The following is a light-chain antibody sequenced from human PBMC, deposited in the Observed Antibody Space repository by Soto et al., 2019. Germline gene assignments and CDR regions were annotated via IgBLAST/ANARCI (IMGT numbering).Light chain of an antibody. CDR3: QQYYSYPSLT. CDR1: QGISSY. CDR2: AAS. Sequence: AIRMTQSPSSLSASTGDRVTITCRASQGISSYLAWYQRKPGKAPKLLIYAASTLLSGVPSRFSGSGSGTDFTLTISCLQSEDFATYYCQQYYSYPSLTFGGGTKVEIK. V-gene: IGKV1-8*01. J-gene: IGKJ4*01.